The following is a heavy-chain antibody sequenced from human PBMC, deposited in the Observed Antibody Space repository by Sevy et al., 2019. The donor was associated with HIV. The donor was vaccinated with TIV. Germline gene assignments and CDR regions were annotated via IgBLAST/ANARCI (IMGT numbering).Heavy chain of an antibody. J-gene: IGHJ6*02. CDR3: TRVDPYYEFGDV. D-gene: IGHD3-3*01. CDR2: ITAYKDNT. Sequence: ASVKVSCKASGYTLNNYGISWVRQAPGQGLEWIGWITAYKDNTNYAQNFQGRVTMTTDTSTSTAYTELRSLRSDDTAVYYCTRVDPYYEFGDVWGQGTTVTVSS. CDR1: GYTLNNYG. V-gene: IGHV1-18*01.